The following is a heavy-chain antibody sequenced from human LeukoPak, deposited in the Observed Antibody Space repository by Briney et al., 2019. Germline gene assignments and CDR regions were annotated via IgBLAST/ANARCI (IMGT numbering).Heavy chain of an antibody. CDR2: IIPIFGTA. V-gene: IGHV1-69*05. J-gene: IGHJ5*02. Sequence: ASVKVSCKASGGTFSSYAISWVRQAPGQGLEWVGRIIPIFGTANYAQKFQGRVTITTDESTSTAYMELSSLRSEDTAVYYCARNINPGRSSGLAGGLEPWGQGTLVTVSS. CDR1: GGTFSSYA. D-gene: IGHD6-19*01. CDR3: ARNINPGRSSGLAGGLEP.